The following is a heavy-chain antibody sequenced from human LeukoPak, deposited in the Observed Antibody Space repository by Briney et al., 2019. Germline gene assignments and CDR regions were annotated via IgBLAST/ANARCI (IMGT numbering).Heavy chain of an antibody. Sequence: PGGSLRLSCAASGFTFDDYAMHWVRQAPGKGLEWVSGTSWNSGSIGYADSVKGRFTISRDNAKNSLYLQMNSLRAEDMALYYCAGSIAVAAYDAFDIWGQGTMVTVSS. D-gene: IGHD6-19*01. V-gene: IGHV3-9*03. CDR1: GFTFDDYA. CDR3: AGSIAVAAYDAFDI. J-gene: IGHJ3*02. CDR2: TSWNSGSI.